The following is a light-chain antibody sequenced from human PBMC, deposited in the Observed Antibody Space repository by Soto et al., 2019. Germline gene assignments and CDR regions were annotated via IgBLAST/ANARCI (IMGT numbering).Light chain of an antibody. CDR2: GNS. CDR1: SSNIGAGYD. J-gene: IGLJ3*02. V-gene: IGLV1-40*01. CDR3: QSYDSSLGGSV. Sequence: QSVLTQPPSVSGAPGQRVTISCTGSSSNIGAGYDVHWYQQLPGTAPNLLIYGNSNRPSGVPDRFSGSKSGTSASLAITGLQAEDEGDYYCQSYDSSLGGSVFGGGTKVTVL.